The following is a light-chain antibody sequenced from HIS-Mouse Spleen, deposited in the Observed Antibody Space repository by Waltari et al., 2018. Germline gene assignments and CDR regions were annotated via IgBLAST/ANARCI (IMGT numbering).Light chain of an antibody. Sequence: QSALTQPASVSGSPGQSITISCTGTSSDVGRYNLVSWYQQHPGRAPNLWLYEGGKRPSGVSNRFSGSKSGNTASLTISGLQAEDEADYYCCSYAGSSTVVVGGGTKLTVL. CDR3: CSYAGSSTVV. CDR2: EGG. CDR1: SSDVGRYNL. J-gene: IGLJ2*01. V-gene: IGLV2-23*01.